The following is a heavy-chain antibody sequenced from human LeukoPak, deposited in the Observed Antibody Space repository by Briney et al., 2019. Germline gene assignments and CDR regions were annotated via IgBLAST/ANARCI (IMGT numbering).Heavy chain of an antibody. Sequence: GGSLRLSCEPSGFTLSHIWMSWVCQAPGKGLGWVGRIKSEIDGKTTNYSAPVKDRFFISRYDLPKSLYLQMDGLNIYDTGMYYCVTSGTHCEGFKLGWGQGSLVIVS. CDR3: VTSGTHCEGFKLG. D-gene: IGHD6-6*01. J-gene: IGHJ1*01. CDR1: GFTLSHIW. V-gene: IGHV3-15*01. CDR2: IKSEIDGKTT.